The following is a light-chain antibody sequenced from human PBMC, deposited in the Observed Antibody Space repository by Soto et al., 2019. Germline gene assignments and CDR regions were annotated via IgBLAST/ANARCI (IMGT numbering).Light chain of an antibody. CDR2: LNSDGSH. CDR1: SGHSSYA. CDR3: QTWGTGIQV. Sequence: QPVLTQSPSASASLGASVKLTCTLSSGHSSYAIACHQHQPEKGPRYLMKLNSDGSHSKGDGIPDRFSGSSSGAERYLTISSLQSEDEDDYYCQTWGTGIQVFGGGTKVTVL. V-gene: IGLV4-69*01. J-gene: IGLJ2*01.